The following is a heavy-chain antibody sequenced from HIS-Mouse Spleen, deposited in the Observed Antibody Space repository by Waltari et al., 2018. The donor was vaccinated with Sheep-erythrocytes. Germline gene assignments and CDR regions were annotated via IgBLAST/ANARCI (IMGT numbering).Heavy chain of an antibody. Sequence: EVQLVESGGGLVQPGRSLRLSCAASGFTFDDYAMHWVRQAPGKGLEWVSGISWNSGSIGYADSVKGRFTISRDNAKNSLYLQMNSLRAEDTALYYCAKGAFDIWGQGTMVTVPS. CDR1: GFTFDDYA. CDR2: ISWNSGSI. CDR3: AKGAFDI. J-gene: IGHJ3*02. V-gene: IGHV3-9*01.